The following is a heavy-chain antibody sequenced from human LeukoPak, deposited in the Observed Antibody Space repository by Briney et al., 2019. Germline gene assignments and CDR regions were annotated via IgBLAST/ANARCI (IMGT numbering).Heavy chain of an antibody. CDR3: ARGSKVTYYYDSSGYHFDY. J-gene: IGHJ4*02. Sequence: ASVKVSCKASGGTLISYAISWVRQAPGQGLEWMGRINPNSGGTNYAQKFQGRVTMTRDTSISTAYMELSRLRSDDTAVYYCARGSKVTYYYDSSGYHFDYWGQGTLVTVSS. V-gene: IGHV1-2*06. CDR1: GGTLISYA. D-gene: IGHD3-22*01. CDR2: INPNSGGT.